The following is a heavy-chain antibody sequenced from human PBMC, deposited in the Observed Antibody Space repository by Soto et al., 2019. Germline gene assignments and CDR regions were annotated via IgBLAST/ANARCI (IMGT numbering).Heavy chain of an antibody. V-gene: IGHV4-59*11. CDR1: GGSLSPHY. CDR2: MYYSGAT. CDR3: SRGDYYGKADY. J-gene: IGHJ4*02. Sequence: ETLSLTCTVSGGSLSPHYWSWIRQPPGKGLEWIGYMYYSGATTYNPSLKSRVTISVDTSKNQFSLKLTSVTAADTAVYYCSRGDYYGKADYWGQGALVTVSS. D-gene: IGHD3-10*01.